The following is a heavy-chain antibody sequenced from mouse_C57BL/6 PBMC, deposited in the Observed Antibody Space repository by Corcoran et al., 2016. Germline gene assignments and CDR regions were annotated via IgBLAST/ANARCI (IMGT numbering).Heavy chain of an antibody. CDR2: INPNNGGT. V-gene: IGHV1-26*01. J-gene: IGHJ3*01. D-gene: IGHD2-4*01. CDR1: GYTFTDYY. CDR3: AREGVLRQFAY. Sequence: EVQLQQSGPELVKPGASVKISCKASGYTFTDYYMNWVKQSHGKSLEWIGDINPNNGGTSYNQKFKGKATLTVDKSSSTAYMELRSLTSEDSAVYYCAREGVLRQFAYWGQGTLVTVSA.